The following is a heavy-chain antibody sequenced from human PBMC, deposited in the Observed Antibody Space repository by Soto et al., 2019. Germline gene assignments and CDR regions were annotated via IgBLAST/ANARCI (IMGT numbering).Heavy chain of an antibody. CDR2: IYYSGST. D-gene: IGHD1-26*01. Sequence: SETLSLTCTVSGGSISSYYWSWIRQPPGKGPEWIGYIYYSGSTNYNPSLKSRVTISVDTSKNQFSLKLSSVTAADTAVYYCARAGATGFFGYWGQGTLVTVSS. CDR3: ARAGATGFFGY. J-gene: IGHJ4*02. V-gene: IGHV4-59*01. CDR1: GGSISSYY.